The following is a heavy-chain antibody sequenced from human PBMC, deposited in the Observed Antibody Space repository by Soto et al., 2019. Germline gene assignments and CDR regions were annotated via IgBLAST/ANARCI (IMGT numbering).Heavy chain of an antibody. CDR2: IYSGGST. V-gene: IGHV3-53*01. CDR3: AKDMRGSGSYYIYGMDV. Sequence: PGGSLRLSCAASGFTVSSNYMSWVRQAPGKGLEWVSVIYSGGSTYYADSVKGRFTISRDNSKNTLYLQMNSLRDEDTAAYYCAKDMRGSGSYYIYGMDVWGQGTTVTVSS. CDR1: GFTVSSNY. J-gene: IGHJ6*02. D-gene: IGHD3-10*01.